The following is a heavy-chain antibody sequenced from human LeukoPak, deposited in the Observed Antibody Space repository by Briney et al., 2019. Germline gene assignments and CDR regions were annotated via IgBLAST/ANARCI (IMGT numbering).Heavy chain of an antibody. J-gene: IGHJ4*02. CDR3: ARSEEMATIDY. CDR1: GGTFSIYT. V-gene: IGHV1-69*02. D-gene: IGHD5-24*01. CDR2: IIPILGIA. Sequence: ASVKVSCKASGGTFSIYTISWVRQAPGQGLEWMGRIIPILGIANYAQKFQGRVTITADKSTSTAYMELSSLRSEDTAVYYCARSEEMATIDYWGQGTLVTVSS.